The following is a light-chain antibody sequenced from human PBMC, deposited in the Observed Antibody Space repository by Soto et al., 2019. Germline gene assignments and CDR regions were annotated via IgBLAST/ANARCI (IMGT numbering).Light chain of an antibody. Sequence: DIQITHSPSSLSDSVVYRINITCLASQDISTRLNWYHQKPGKAPNLLIYDASNLAAGVPSGFSGSGSGTHFTFTITSLQPEDIGTYYCQNCFTVPYTFGQGTKVDIK. CDR2: DAS. J-gene: IGKJ2*01. V-gene: IGKV1-33*01. CDR1: QDISTR. CDR3: QNCFTVPYT.